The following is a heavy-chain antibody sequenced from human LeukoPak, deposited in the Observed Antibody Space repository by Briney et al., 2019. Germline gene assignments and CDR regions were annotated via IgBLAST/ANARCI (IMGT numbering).Heavy chain of an antibody. CDR1: GFTFSSHA. D-gene: IGHD6-19*01. J-gene: IGHJ4*02. V-gene: IGHV3-64D*06. CDR2: ISSNGGST. CDR3: VKGSSGWFVYFDY. Sequence: GGSLRLSCSASGFTFSSHAMHWVRQAPGKGLEYVSAISSNGGSTYYADSVKGRFAISRDNSKNTLYLQMSSLRAEDTAVYYCVKGSSGWFVYFDYWGQGTLVTVSS.